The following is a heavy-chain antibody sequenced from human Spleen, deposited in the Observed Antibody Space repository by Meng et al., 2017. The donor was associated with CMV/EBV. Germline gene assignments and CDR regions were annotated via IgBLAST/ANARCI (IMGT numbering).Heavy chain of an antibody. CDR2: IWYDGTKK. Sequence: LSLSCAASGFTLSTYGMHWVRQAQGKGLEWVAVIWYDGTKKYYADSVKGRFTISRDNSKNTLYLQMNSLRAEDTAVYYCNGGGSGADFWGQGTLVTVSS. J-gene: IGHJ1*01. V-gene: IGHV3-33*01. CDR3: NGGGSGADF. CDR1: GFTLSTYG. D-gene: IGHD3-10*01.